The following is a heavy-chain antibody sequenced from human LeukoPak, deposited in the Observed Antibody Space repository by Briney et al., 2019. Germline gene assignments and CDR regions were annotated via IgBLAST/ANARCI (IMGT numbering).Heavy chain of an antibody. D-gene: IGHD3-10*01. CDR3: AGSITMIRVDY. Sequence: SETLSLTCTVSGGSISSYYWSWIRQPPGKGLEWIGYIYYSASTNYNPSLKSRVTISVDTSKNQFSLKLSSVTAADTAVYYCAGSITMIRVDYWGQGTLVTVSS. CDR2: IYYSAST. CDR1: GGSISSYY. V-gene: IGHV4-59*01. J-gene: IGHJ4*02.